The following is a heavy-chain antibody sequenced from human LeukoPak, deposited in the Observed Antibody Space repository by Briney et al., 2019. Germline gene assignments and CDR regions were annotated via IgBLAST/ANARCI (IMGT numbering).Heavy chain of an antibody. CDR3: ARGYSYGYANVDY. J-gene: IGHJ4*02. V-gene: IGHV3-33*01. Sequence: PGGSLRLSCAASGFTFSSYGMHRVRQAPGKGLEWVAVIWYDGSNKYYADSVKGRFTISRDNSKNTLYLQMNSLRAEDTAVYYCARGYSYGYANVDYWGQGTLVTVSS. CDR1: GFTFSSYG. D-gene: IGHD5-18*01. CDR2: IWYDGSNK.